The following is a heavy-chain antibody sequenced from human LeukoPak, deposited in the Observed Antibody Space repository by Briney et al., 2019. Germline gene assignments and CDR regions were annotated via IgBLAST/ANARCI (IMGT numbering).Heavy chain of an antibody. CDR3: ARDHYDSSGYSMGY. CDR2: INPNSGGT. D-gene: IGHD3-22*01. V-gene: IGHV1-2*06. J-gene: IGHJ4*02. Sequence: EASVKVSCKASGYTFTGYYMHWVRQAPGQGLEWMGRINPNSGGTNYAQKFQGRVTMTRDTSISTAYMELSRLRSDDTAVYYCARDHYDSSGYSMGYWGQGTLVTVSS. CDR1: GYTFTGYY.